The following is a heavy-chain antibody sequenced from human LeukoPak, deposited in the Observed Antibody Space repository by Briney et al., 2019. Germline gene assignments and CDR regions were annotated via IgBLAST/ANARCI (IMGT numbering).Heavy chain of an antibody. CDR3: ARGGRVAAAGPNNWFDP. CDR1: GGSFSGYY. J-gene: IGHJ5*02. V-gene: IGHV4-34*01. CDR2: INHSGST. Sequence: SETLSLTCTVYGGSFSGYYWSWIRQPPGKGLEWIGEINHSGSTNYNPSLKSRVTISVDTSKTQFSLKLSSVTAADTAVYYCARGGRVAAAGPNNWFDPWGQGTLVTVSS. D-gene: IGHD6-13*01.